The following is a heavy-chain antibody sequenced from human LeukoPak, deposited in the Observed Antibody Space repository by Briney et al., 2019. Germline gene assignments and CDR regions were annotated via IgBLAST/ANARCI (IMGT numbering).Heavy chain of an antibody. CDR3: ARVLWFNQHWYFDL. D-gene: IGHD1-14*01. J-gene: IGHJ2*01. CDR1: GDSITSYY. Sequence: SETLSLTCIVSGDSITSYYWTWIRQPPGKGLEWIGFVSYSGNTNYNPSLKSRVTISLDTSRNQFSLKLSSVTAADTAVYYCARVLWFNQHWYFDLWGRGTLVTVSS. CDR2: VSYSGNT. V-gene: IGHV4-59*12.